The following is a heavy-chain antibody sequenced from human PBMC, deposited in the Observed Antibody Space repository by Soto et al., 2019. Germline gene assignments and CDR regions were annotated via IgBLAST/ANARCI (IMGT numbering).Heavy chain of an antibody. D-gene: IGHD4-17*01. J-gene: IGHJ3*02. CDR3: AHPRGYGVFDAYDI. Sequence: EGQLLESGGGLVQPGGSLRLSCSASGFTFSTYAMNWVRQAPGKGLEWISAISASGDYTAYADSVKGRFTISRDNSVSVLYLQMNSLRIDDTAVYYCAHPRGYGVFDAYDIWGQGTMVTVSS. CDR2: ISASGDYT. V-gene: IGHV3-23*01. CDR1: GFTFSTYA.